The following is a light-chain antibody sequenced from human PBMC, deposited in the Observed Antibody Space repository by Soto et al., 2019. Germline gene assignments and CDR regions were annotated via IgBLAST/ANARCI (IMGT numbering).Light chain of an antibody. CDR1: SGHTNYA. CDR3: LTWGAGIWV. Sequence: QLVLTQSPSASASPGASVKLTCTLSSGHTNYAIAWHQLQPEKGPRYLMKLNSDGRHSKGDGIPDRFSGSSSGAERYLTISSLRSEDEADYYCLTWGAGIWVFGGGTKLTVL. V-gene: IGLV4-69*01. J-gene: IGLJ3*02. CDR2: LNSDGRH.